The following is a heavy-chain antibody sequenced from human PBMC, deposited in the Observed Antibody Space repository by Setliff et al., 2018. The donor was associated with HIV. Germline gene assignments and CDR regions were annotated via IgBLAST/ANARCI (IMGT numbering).Heavy chain of an antibody. V-gene: IGHV3-23*01. CDR1: GFMFRNYA. CDR2: ISGSGGTT. CDR3: ARDLHRNTLDY. Sequence: GGSLRLSCEASGFMFRNYAMSWVRQAPGKGLEWVSTISGSGGTTYYAESVKGRFSISRDNAKNSLSLQMTSLRVEDTAVYYCARDLHRNTLDYWGQGTLVTVSS. D-gene: IGHD2-2*02. J-gene: IGHJ4*02.